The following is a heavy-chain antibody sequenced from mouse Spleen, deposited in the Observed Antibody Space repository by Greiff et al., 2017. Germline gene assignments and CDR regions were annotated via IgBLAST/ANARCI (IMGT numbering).Heavy chain of an antibody. V-gene: IGHV1-64*01. CDR1: GYTFTSYW. CDR3: ARSYGGSAMDY. CDR2: IHPNSGST. Sequence: QVQLQQPGAELVKPGASVKLSCKASGYTFTSYWMHWVKQRPGQGLEWIGMIHPNSGSTNYNEKFKSKATLTVDKSSSTAYMQLSSLTSEDSAVYYCARSYGGSAMDYWGQGTSVTVSS. J-gene: IGHJ4*01. D-gene: IGHD1-1*01.